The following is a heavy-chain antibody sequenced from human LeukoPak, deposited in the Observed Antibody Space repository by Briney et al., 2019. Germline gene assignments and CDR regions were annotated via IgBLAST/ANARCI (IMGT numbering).Heavy chain of an antibody. CDR2: IIPIFGTA. V-gene: IGHV1-69*06. D-gene: IGHD3-9*01. CDR1: GGNFSSYA. Sequence: ASVKVSCKASGGNFSSYAISWVRQAPGQGLEWMGGIIPIFGTANYAQKFQGRVTITADKSTRTAYMELSSLRSEDTAVYYCARDATYYDILTGYHWFDPWGQGTLVTVSS. CDR3: ARDATYYDILTGYHWFDP. J-gene: IGHJ5*02.